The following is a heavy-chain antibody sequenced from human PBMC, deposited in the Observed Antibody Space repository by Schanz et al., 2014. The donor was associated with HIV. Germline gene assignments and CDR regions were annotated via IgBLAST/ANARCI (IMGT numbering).Heavy chain of an antibody. Sequence: QVQLVESGGGVVQPGRSLRLSCAASGITFSTSGMHWVRQAPGKGLEWVAVISYDGSNKYYADSVKGRFTISRDNFKNTLYVQMNSLRAEDTAVYFCARDREKQWLVRGPDYWGQGTLVTVSS. D-gene: IGHD6-19*01. CDR1: GITFSTSG. CDR3: ARDREKQWLVRGPDY. CDR2: ISYDGSNK. J-gene: IGHJ4*02. V-gene: IGHV3-30*03.